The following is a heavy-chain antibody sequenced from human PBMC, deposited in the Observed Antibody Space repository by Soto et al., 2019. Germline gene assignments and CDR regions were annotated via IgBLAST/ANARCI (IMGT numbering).Heavy chain of an antibody. CDR1: GFTFSSYA. D-gene: IGHD6-19*01. Sequence: EVQLLESGGGLVQPGGSLRLSCAASGFTFSSYAMSWVRQAPGKGLEWVSAISGSGGSTYYADSVKGRFTISRDNSKHTLYLQVNSLRAEETAVYFCAKEGEHSSGWANFDYWGQGTLVTVSS. V-gene: IGHV3-23*01. CDR3: AKEGEHSSGWANFDY. J-gene: IGHJ4*02. CDR2: ISGSGGST.